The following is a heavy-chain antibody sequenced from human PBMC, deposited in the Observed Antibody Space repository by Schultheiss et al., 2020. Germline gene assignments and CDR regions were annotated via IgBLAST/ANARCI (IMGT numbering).Heavy chain of an antibody. D-gene: IGHD6-19*01. CDR2: IWYDGSNK. CDR1: GFTFEENA. J-gene: IGHJ4*02. CDR3: AKDLENSSGWWSDY. Sequence: GGSLRLSCAASGFTFEENAMHWVRQAPGKGLEWVAVIWYDGSNKYYADSVKGRFTISRDNSKNTLYLQMNSLRAEDTAVYYCAKDLENSSGWWSDYWGQGTLVTVSS. V-gene: IGHV3-30*02.